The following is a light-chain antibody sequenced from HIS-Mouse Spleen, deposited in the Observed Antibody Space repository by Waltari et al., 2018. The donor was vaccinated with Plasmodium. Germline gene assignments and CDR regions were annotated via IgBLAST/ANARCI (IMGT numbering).Light chain of an antibody. Sequence: SYVLTPPPSVSVAPGQTAGITWGGNNSGIKSVHWYQQKSGQAPVRVIYEDSKRPSGIPERFSGSSSGTMATLTISGAQVEDEADYYCYSTDSSGNHRVFGGGTKLTVL. CDR1: NSGIKS. CDR3: YSTDSSGNHRV. CDR2: EDS. J-gene: IGLJ3*02. V-gene: IGLV3-10*01.